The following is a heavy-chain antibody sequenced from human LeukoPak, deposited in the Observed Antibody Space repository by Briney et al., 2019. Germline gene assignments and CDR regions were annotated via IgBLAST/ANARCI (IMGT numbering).Heavy chain of an antibody. V-gene: IGHV6-1*01. CDR1: GDSVSSNSAA. CDR3: ARGYSSSFWYYYYYGMDV. CDR2: TYYRSKWYN. D-gene: IGHD6-6*01. J-gene: IGHJ6*02. Sequence: QTLSLTCAISGDSVSSNSAAWNWIRQSPSRGLEWLGRTYYRSKWYNDYAVSVKSRITINPDTSKNQFSLQLNSVTPEDTAVYYCARGYSSSFWYYYYYGMDVWGQGTTVTVSS.